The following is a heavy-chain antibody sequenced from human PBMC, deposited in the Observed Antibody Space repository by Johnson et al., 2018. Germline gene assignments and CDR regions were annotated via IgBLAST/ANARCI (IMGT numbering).Heavy chain of an antibody. D-gene: IGHD3-10*01. J-gene: IGHJ1*01. CDR2: ISSSSYYI. CDR1: GFTFSSYS. CDR3: ATRITTGEDFQH. V-gene: IGHV3-21*01. Sequence: EVQLVESGGGLVKPGGSLRLSCGASGFTFSSYSMNWVRQAPGKGLEWVSSISSSSYYIYYADSVKGRFTISRDNAKNSLFLQMNSLRAEDTAVYYCATRITTGEDFQHWGQGTLVTVSS.